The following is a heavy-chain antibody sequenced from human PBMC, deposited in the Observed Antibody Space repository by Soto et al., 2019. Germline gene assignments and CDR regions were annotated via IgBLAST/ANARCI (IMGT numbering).Heavy chain of an antibody. Sequence: SCKASGGTFSSYAISWIRQPPGKGLEWIGYIYHSGSTYYNPSLKSRVTISVDRSKNQFSLKLSSVTAADTAVYYCARVRSSSWYPLDYWGQGTLVTVSS. V-gene: IGHV4-30-2*01. D-gene: IGHD6-13*01. CDR2: IYHSGST. CDR3: ARVRSSSWYPLDY. J-gene: IGHJ4*02. CDR1: GGTFSSYAI.